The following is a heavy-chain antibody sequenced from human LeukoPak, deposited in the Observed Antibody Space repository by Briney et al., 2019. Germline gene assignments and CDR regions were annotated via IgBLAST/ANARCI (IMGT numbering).Heavy chain of an antibody. J-gene: IGHJ3*02. CDR2: IYYSGST. Sequence: SETLSLTCAVYGGSFSDYYWSWIRQPPGKGLEWIGSIYYSGSTYYNPSLKSRVTISVDTSKNQFSLKLSSVTAADTAVYYCARRLVTMIVVERNDAFDIWGQGTMVTVSS. CDR3: ARRLVTMIVVERNDAFDI. D-gene: IGHD3-22*01. CDR1: GGSFSDYY. V-gene: IGHV4-34*01.